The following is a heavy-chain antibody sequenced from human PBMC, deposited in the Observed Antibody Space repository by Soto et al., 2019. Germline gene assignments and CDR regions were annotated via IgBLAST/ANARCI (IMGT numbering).Heavy chain of an antibody. D-gene: IGHD3-10*01. J-gene: IGHJ6*02. CDR2: ISSSSSTI. V-gene: IGHV3-48*01. CDR1: GFTFSSYS. CDR3: ATSVTMVRGDV. Sequence: EVPLVESGGGLVQPGGSLRLSCAASGFTFSSYSMNWVRQAPGKGLEWVSYISSSSSTIYYADSVKGRFTISRDNAKNSLYLQMNSLRAEDTAVYYCATSVTMVRGDVWGQGTTVTVSS.